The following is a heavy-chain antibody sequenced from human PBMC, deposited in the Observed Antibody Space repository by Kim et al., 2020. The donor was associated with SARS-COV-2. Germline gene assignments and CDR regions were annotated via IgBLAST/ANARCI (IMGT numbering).Heavy chain of an antibody. CDR1: GFTLTNNA. CDR2: IRAGAENT. Sequence: GGSLRLSCAASGFTLTNNAMSWVRQPLGRGLEWVSTIRAGAENTYYANSVNGRFTISRDSSTHTLYLQLDSLRADDTAVYYCAKDRGGGGSGGFVYWGQG. V-gene: IGHV3-23*01. CDR3: AKDRGGGGSGGFVY. D-gene: IGHD3-10*01. J-gene: IGHJ4*02.